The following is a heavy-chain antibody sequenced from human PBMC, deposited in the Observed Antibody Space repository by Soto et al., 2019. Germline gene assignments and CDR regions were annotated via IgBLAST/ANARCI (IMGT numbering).Heavy chain of an antibody. CDR1: GGSFSGYY. Sequence: SETLSLTCAVDGGSFSGYYWSWIRQPPGKGLEWIGEINHSGSTNYNPSLKSRVTISVDTSKNQFSLKLSSVTAADTAVDYGARVDPVAVAADMVSPPWFDPWGQGTLVTVS. V-gene: IGHV4-34*01. J-gene: IGHJ5*02. CDR3: ARVDPVAVAADMVSPPWFDP. D-gene: IGHD2-15*01. CDR2: INHSGST.